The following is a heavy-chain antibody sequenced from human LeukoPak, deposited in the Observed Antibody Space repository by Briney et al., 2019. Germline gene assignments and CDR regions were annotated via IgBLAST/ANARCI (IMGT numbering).Heavy chain of an antibody. CDR3: ARSWIQLWLGDLTFDY. V-gene: IGHV4-39*01. D-gene: IGHD5-18*01. Sequence: SETMSLTCAVSGGSISSTSYYWTWIRQPPAKGLEGIGSISYSGSTHYNPSLKSRVTISVDTSKNQFSPKLTSVTAADTAVYYCARSWIQLWLGDLTFDYWGQGTLVTVSS. J-gene: IGHJ4*02. CDR2: ISYSGST. CDR1: GGSISSTSYY.